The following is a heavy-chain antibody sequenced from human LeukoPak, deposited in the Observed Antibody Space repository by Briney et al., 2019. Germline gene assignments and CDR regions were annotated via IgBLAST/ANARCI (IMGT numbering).Heavy chain of an antibody. V-gene: IGHV3-66*01. Sequence: PGGSLRLSCAASGFTVSSNYMSWVRQAPGKGLEWVSVIYSGGXTXYADSVKGRXXXSXDNSKNTLYLQMNSLRAEDTAVYYCARDREPHVWGQGTLVTVSS. CDR2: IYSGGXT. J-gene: IGHJ4*02. D-gene: IGHD1-26*01. CDR1: GFTVSSNY. CDR3: ARDREPHV.